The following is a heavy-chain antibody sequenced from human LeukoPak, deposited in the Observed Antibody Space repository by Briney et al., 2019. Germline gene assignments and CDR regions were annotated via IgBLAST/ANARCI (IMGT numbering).Heavy chain of an antibody. Sequence: ASVKVSCKASGYTFTGYYMHWVRQAPGQGFEWMGWINPNSGGTNYAQKFQGRVTMTRDTSISTAYMELSRLRSDDTAVYYCARDRDYGDYLFDPWGQGTLVTVSS. V-gene: IGHV1-2*02. J-gene: IGHJ5*02. D-gene: IGHD4-17*01. CDR3: ARDRDYGDYLFDP. CDR2: INPNSGGT. CDR1: GYTFTGYY.